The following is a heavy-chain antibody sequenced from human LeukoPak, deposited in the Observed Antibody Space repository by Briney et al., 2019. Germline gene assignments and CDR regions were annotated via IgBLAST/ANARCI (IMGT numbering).Heavy chain of an antibody. Sequence: GGSLRLSCAASGFTFGSYGMHWVRQAPGKGLEWVAVIWYDGSNKYYADSVKGRFTISRDNSKNTLYLQMNSLRAEDTAVYYCARDLLAGQFDYWGQGTLVTVSS. CDR3: ARDLLAGQFDY. CDR1: GFTFGSYG. D-gene: IGHD3-9*01. V-gene: IGHV3-33*01. CDR2: IWYDGSNK. J-gene: IGHJ4*02.